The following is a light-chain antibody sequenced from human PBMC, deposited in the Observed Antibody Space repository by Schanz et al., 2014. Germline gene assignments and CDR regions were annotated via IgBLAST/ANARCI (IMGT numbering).Light chain of an antibody. V-gene: IGLV2-11*01. CDR3: SSYGGSNFVV. J-gene: IGLJ2*01. Sequence: QSVLTQPRSVSGSPGQSVTISCTGTSSDVGGYKYVSWYQQHPGKAPKLMIYDVTKRPSGVPDRFSGSKSGNTASLTVSGLQAEDEADYYCSSYGGSNFVVFGGGTKLTVL. CDR2: DVT. CDR1: SSDVGGYKY.